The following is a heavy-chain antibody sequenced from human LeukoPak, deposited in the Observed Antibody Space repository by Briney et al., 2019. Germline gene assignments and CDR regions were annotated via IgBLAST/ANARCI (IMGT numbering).Heavy chain of an antibody. V-gene: IGHV3-23*01. D-gene: IGHD5-18*01. CDR1: GVTFKNYW. J-gene: IGHJ4*02. CDR2: ISGGGGST. Sequence: GGSLRLSCAASGVTFKNYWMNWVRQAPGKGLEWVSIISGGGGSTSYADSVKGRFTISRDNSKNTLYLQMNSLRAEDTAVYYCAKDSAYSGGLFAGGFDHWGQGTLVTVSA. CDR3: AKDSAYSGGLFAGGFDH.